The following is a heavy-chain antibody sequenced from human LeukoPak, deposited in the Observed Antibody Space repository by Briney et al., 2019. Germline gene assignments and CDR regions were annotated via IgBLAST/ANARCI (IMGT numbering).Heavy chain of an antibody. CDR3: ARVGATMNLYFDY. J-gene: IGHJ4*02. CDR1: GGSISSGGYS. V-gene: IGHV4-30-2*01. D-gene: IGHD1-26*01. CDR2: IYHSGST. Sequence: SQTLSLTCAVSGGSISSGGYSWSWIRQPPGKGLEWIGYIYHSGSTYYNPSLKSRVTISVDTSKNQFSLKLSSVTAADTAVYYCARVGATMNLYFDYWGQGTLVTVSS.